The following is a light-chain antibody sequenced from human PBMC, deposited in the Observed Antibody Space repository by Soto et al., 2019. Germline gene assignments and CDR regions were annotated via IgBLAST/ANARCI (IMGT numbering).Light chain of an antibody. J-gene: IGLJ1*01. CDR2: DDN. Sequence: QSVMTQPPSVSAAPGQKVTISCSGSSSNMGGNSVSWYQQLPGTAPKLPIYDDNKRPSGIPDRFSGSKSGTSATLGITGFQTGDEADYYCGSWDSSLSAYVFGTGTKLTVL. CDR3: GSWDSSLSAYV. V-gene: IGLV1-51*01. CDR1: SSNMGGNS.